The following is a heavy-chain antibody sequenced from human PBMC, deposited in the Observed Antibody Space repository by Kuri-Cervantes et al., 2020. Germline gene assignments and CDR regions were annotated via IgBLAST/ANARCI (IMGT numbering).Heavy chain of an antibody. D-gene: IGHD1-26*01. CDR2: ISRSSSYI. J-gene: IGHJ3*02. V-gene: IGHV3-21*01. CDR3: ARESYYAFDI. Sequence: GGSLRLSCAASGFTFSIYSMNWVRQAPGKGLEWVSSISRSSSYIYYADSVKGRFTISRDNSKNTLYLQMNSLRAEDTAVYYCARESYYAFDIWGQGTMVTVSS. CDR1: GFTFSIYS.